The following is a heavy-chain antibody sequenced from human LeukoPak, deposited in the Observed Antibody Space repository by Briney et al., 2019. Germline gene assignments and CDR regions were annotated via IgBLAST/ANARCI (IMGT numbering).Heavy chain of an antibody. Sequence: PGGSLRLSCAASGFTFSSYWMHWVRQAPGKGLEWVSSISSSSSYIYYADSVRGRFTISRDNAKNLLYLQMNSLRAEDTAVYYCARGPYPDYWGHGTLVTVSS. J-gene: IGHJ4*01. V-gene: IGHV3-21*01. CDR3: ARGPYPDY. CDR1: GFTFSSYW. CDR2: ISSSSSYI.